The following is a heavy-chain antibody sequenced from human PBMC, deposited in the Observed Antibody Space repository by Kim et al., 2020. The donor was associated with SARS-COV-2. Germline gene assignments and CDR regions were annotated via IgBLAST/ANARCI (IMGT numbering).Heavy chain of an antibody. V-gene: IGHV4-30-2*05. D-gene: IGHD4-17*01. Sequence: SLKSRVTRSVDRSKNQFSLKLSAVTAADTAVYYCAREWEDYGDYTNWFDPWGQGTLVTVSS. CDR3: AREWEDYGDYTNWFDP. J-gene: IGHJ5*02.